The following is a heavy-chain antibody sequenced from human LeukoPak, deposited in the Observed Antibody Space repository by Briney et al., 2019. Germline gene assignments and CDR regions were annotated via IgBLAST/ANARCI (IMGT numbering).Heavy chain of an antibody. J-gene: IGHJ4*02. CDR2: IKSKTDGGTT. V-gene: IGHV3-15*01. Sequence: PGGSLRLSCAASGFTFSNAWMSWVRQAPGKGLEWVGRIKSKTDGGTTDYAAPVKGKFTISRDDSKNTLYLQMNSLKTEDTAVYYCTTKLQDYDYVWGSYRYTDESDYWGQGTLVTVSS. D-gene: IGHD3-16*02. CDR1: GFTFSNAW. CDR3: TTKLQDYDYVWGSYRYTDESDY.